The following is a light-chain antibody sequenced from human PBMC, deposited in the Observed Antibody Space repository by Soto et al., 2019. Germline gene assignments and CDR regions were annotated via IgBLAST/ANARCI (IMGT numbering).Light chain of an antibody. Sequence: AIQMTQSPSSLSASVGDRVTLTCRASQDIRNDLGWYQQKPGMAPRFLIYAASNLQSGVPSRFSGSGSGTDSTITISSQQPEDFATYYCVQHYNYPPTFGQGTKVEVK. V-gene: IGKV1-6*01. J-gene: IGKJ1*01. CDR3: VQHYNYPPT. CDR1: QDIRND. CDR2: AAS.